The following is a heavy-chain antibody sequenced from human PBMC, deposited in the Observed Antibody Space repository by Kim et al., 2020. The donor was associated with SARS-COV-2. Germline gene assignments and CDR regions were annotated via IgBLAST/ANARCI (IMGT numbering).Heavy chain of an antibody. CDR3: ARGGTGNTYGYGDY. D-gene: IGHD5-18*01. J-gene: IGHJ4*02. V-gene: IGHV3-74*01. Sequence: ADSLKGRFTISRDNAKNTLSLQMNSLTVEDTAVYYCARGGTGNTYGYGDYWGQGNLVTVSS.